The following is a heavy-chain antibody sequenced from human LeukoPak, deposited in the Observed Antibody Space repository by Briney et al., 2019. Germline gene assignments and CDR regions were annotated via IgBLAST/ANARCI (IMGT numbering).Heavy chain of an antibody. J-gene: IGHJ4*02. V-gene: IGHV4-34*01. Sequence: SETLSLTCAVYGGSFSGYYWSWIRQPPGKGLEWIGEINHSGSTNYNPSLKSRVTISVDTSKNQFSLKLSSVTAADTAVYYCARGRSLYYDILTGQYYFDYWGQGTLVTVSS. CDR1: GGSFSGYY. CDR3: ARGRSLYYDILTGQYYFDY. D-gene: IGHD3-9*01. CDR2: INHSGST.